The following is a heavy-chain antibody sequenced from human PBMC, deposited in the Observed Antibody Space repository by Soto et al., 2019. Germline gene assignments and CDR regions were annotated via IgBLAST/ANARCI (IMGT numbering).Heavy chain of an antibody. Sequence: ASVKVSCKASGGTFSSYAISWVRQAPGQGLEWMGGIIPIFGTANYAQKFQGRVTITADESTSTAYMELSSLRSEDTAVYYCARDIVVAATYYYGMDAWGQGTTVTVYS. CDR2: IIPIFGTA. CDR3: ARDIVVAATYYYGMDA. CDR1: GGTFSSYA. D-gene: IGHD2-15*01. V-gene: IGHV1-69*13. J-gene: IGHJ6*02.